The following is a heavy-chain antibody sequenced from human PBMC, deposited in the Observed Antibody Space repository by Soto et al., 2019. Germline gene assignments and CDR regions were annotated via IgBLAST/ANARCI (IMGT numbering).Heavy chain of an antibody. CDR1: GFICIDYY. Sequence: SLTLSSAGSGFICIDYYMTWILQAPAKGLEWISYISSSGNIIYYADSVKGRFTISRDNAKNSLYLQMNSLRAEDTAVYYCARDRGYYDSSGYFDYWGQGTLVTVSS. CDR3: ARDRGYYDSSGYFDY. J-gene: IGHJ4*02. CDR2: ISSSGNII. D-gene: IGHD3-22*01. V-gene: IGHV3-11*01.